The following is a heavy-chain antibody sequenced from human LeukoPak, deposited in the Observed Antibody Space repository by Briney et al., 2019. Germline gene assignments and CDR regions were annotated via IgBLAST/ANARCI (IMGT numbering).Heavy chain of an antibody. J-gene: IGHJ6*03. CDR2: INHSGST. D-gene: IGHD2-2*03. V-gene: IGHV4-34*01. CDR1: GGSFSGYY. Sequence: SETLSLTCAVYGGSFSGYYWSWIRQPPGKGLEWIGEINHSGSTNYNPSLKSRVTISVDTSKNQFSLKLSSVTAADTAVYYCARQGGYCSSTICSNPYMDVWGKGTTVTVSS. CDR3: ARQGGYCSSTICSNPYMDV.